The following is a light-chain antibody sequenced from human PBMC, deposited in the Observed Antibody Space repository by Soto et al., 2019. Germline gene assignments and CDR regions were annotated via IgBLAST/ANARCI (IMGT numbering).Light chain of an antibody. Sequence: EVVLTQSPGTLSLSPGDRATLSCRASQTVVSNFLAWYQHKPGQSPRLLIYGASTRATDIPDRFSGSGSGPDFTLTISRLEPEDSAVYYCQQYGTSPPLTFGGGTKVEIK. CDR1: QTVVSNF. J-gene: IGKJ4*01. V-gene: IGKV3-20*01. CDR2: GAS. CDR3: QQYGTSPPLT.